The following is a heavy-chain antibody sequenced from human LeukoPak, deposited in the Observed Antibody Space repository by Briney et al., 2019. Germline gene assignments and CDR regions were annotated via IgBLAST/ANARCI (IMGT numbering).Heavy chain of an antibody. Sequence: VASVKVSCKASGYTFTGYYMHWVRQAPGQGLEWMGWINPNSGGTNYAQKFQGRVTMTRDTSISTAYMELSRLRSDDTAVYYCARDQLGAVAGTDYSGQGTLVTVSS. CDR1: GYTFTGYY. CDR2: INPNSGGT. D-gene: IGHD6-13*01. V-gene: IGHV1-2*02. J-gene: IGHJ4*02. CDR3: ARDQLGAVAGTDY.